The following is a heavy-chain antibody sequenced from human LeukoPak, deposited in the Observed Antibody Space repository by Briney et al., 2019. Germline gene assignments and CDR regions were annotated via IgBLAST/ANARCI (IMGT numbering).Heavy chain of an antibody. CDR1: GFTFSNYW. CDR3: ARVGWINVVVPAATPFDY. CDR2: IKQDESEK. D-gene: IGHD2-2*01. J-gene: IGHJ4*02. Sequence: PGGSLRLSCAASGFTFSNYWMSWVRQAPGKGLEWVANIKQDESEKHYLDSVKGRFAISRDNAKNSQYLQMNSLRAEDTAVYYCARVGWINVVVPAATPFDYWGQGTLVTVSS. V-gene: IGHV3-7*01.